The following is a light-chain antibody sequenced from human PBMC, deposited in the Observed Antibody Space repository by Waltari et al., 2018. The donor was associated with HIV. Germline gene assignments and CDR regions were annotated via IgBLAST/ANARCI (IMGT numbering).Light chain of an antibody. CDR2: YDS. CDR3: QLWDSSSDHPV. Sequence: SYVLTQPPSVSVAPGKTARITCGGNNIGSTSVHGYQQKPGQAPVLVIYYDSDRPSGIPERFSGSNSGSTATLTISRVEAGDEADYYCQLWDSSSDHPVFGGGTKLTVL. J-gene: IGLJ3*02. V-gene: IGLV3-21*04. CDR1: NIGSTS.